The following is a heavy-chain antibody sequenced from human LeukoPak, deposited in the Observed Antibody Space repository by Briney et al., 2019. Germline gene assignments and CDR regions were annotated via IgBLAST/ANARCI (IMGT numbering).Heavy chain of an antibody. D-gene: IGHD4-17*01. CDR2: ISGSGGST. V-gene: IGHV3-23*01. Sequence: GGSLRLSCAASGFTFSSYAMSWVRQAPGKGLEWVSAISGSGGSTYYADSVKGRFTISRDNSKNTLYLQMNSLRAEDMAVYYCAKPDYGVGRGDYWGQGTLVTVSS. CDR3: AKPDYGVGRGDY. J-gene: IGHJ4*02. CDR1: GFTFSSYA.